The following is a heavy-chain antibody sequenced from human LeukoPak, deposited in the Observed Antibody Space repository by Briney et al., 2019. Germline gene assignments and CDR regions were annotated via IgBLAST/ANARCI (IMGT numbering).Heavy chain of an antibody. CDR2: IYYSGIT. CDR1: GGSISSHY. CDR3: ARSPQSQPRLYQIDS. D-gene: IGHD2-2*02. Sequence: SETLSLTCTVSGGSISSHYWSWIRQPPGKGLEWIGYIYYSGITNYNPSLKSRLTISVDTSKNQFSLKLSSVTAADTAVYYCARSPQSQPRLYQIDSWGQGTLVTVSS. V-gene: IGHV4-59*11. J-gene: IGHJ4*02.